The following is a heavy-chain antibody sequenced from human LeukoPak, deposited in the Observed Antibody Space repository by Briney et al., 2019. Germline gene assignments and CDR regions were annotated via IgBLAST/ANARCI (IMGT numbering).Heavy chain of an antibody. V-gene: IGHV4-59*12. D-gene: IGHD3-10*01. Sequence: SETLSLTCTVSSGSFRTYYWSWIRQPPGKGLEWIGYIFYNEGTSYNPSLKSRVTISVDTSKNQFSLKLSSVTAADTAVYYCARGRITTVRGAPLWFDPWGQGTLVTVSS. J-gene: IGHJ5*02. CDR2: IFYNEGT. CDR1: SGSFRTYY. CDR3: ARGRITTVRGAPLWFDP.